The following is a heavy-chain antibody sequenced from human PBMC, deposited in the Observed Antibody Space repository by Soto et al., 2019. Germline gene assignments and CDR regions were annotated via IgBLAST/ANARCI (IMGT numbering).Heavy chain of an antibody. CDR3: ARGSDDILTGYWFDP. Sequence: WETLSLTCTVSGGSVSSGSYYWSWIRQPPGKGLEWIGYIYYSGSTNYNPSLKSRVTISVDTSKNQFSLKLSSVTAADTAVYYCARGSDDILTGYWFDPWGQGTLVTVSS. V-gene: IGHV4-61*01. J-gene: IGHJ5*02. CDR2: IYYSGST. CDR1: GGSVSSGSYY. D-gene: IGHD3-9*01.